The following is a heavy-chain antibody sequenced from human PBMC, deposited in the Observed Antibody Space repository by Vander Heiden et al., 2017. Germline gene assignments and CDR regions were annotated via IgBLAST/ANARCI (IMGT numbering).Heavy chain of an antibody. CDR2: IIPIFGTA. Sequence: QVQLVQSGAAVKKPGSSVKVSCKASGGTFSSYAISWVRQAPGQGLEWMGGIIPIFGTANYAQKFQGRVTITADESTSTAYMELSSLRSEDTAVYYCATYHDYGGTQGNNWFDPWGQGTLVTVSS. D-gene: IGHD4-17*01. CDR1: GGTFSSYA. CDR3: ATYHDYGGTQGNNWFDP. J-gene: IGHJ5*02. V-gene: IGHV1-69*01.